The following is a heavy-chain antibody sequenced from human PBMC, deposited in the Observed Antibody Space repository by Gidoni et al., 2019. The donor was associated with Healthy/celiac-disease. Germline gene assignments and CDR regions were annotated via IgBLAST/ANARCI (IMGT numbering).Heavy chain of an antibody. Sequence: EVQLVESGGVVVQPGGSLRLSCAASGFSFDDYTMLWVRQAPGKGLELVSLICCDGVSTYYADSVKGRFTISRDNSKNSLYLQMKSLRTEDTALYYCAKDRSDDSSGYDDGYFDYWGQGTLVTVSS. J-gene: IGHJ4*02. CDR3: AKDRSDDSSGYDDGYFDY. V-gene: IGHV3-43*01. CDR2: ICCDGVST. CDR1: GFSFDDYT. D-gene: IGHD3-22*01.